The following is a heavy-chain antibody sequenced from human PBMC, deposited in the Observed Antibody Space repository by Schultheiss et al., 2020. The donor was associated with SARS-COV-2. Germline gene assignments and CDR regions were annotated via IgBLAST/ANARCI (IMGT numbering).Heavy chain of an antibody. D-gene: IGHD2-2*01. J-gene: IGHJ4*02. Sequence: GGSLRLSCAASGFTFSSYAMSWVRQAPGKGLEWVSAISGSGGSTYYADSVKGRLTISRHNSKNTLYLQMNSLRAEDTAVYYCAKMPSFHLIDYWGQGTLVTVSS. CDR2: ISGSGGST. V-gene: IGHV3-23*01. CDR1: GFTFSSYA. CDR3: AKMPSFHLIDY.